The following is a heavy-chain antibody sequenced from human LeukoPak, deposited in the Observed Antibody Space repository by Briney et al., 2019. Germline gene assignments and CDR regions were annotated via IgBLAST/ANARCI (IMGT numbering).Heavy chain of an antibody. D-gene: IGHD1-26*01. J-gene: IGHJ4*02. CDR1: GFTFSNYY. Sequence: GGSLRLSCAASGFTFSNYYMSWIRQTPGKGLEWLSYISGSGDDIHYADSVKGRFTGSRDNGKDSLYLQTNSLRAEDTAMYYCARDIRAVGVTLYFDYWGQGILVTVTS. CDR3: ARDIRAVGVTLYFDY. V-gene: IGHV3-11*01. CDR2: ISGSGDDI.